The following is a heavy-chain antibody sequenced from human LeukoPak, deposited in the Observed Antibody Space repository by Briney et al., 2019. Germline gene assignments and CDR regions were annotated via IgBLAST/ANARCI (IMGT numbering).Heavy chain of an antibody. V-gene: IGHV3-74*01. Sequence: GGSLRLSCAASGFTFSSYWMHWVRQAPGKGLVWVSRINSDGSSTSYADSVKGRFTISRDNAKNTLYLQMDSLRVEDTAVYYCAGGYGYSLCFDYWGQGTLVTVSS. CDR3: AGGYGYSLCFDY. CDR1: GFTFSSYW. J-gene: IGHJ4*02. D-gene: IGHD5-18*01. CDR2: INSDGSST.